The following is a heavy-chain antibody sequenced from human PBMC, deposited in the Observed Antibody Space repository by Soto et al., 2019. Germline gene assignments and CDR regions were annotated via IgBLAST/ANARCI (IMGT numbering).Heavy chain of an antibody. V-gene: IGHV3-30*18. J-gene: IGHJ5*02. CDR2: ISYHGSSK. Sequence: GGSLRLSCAASGFTFSSYGMHWVRQAPGKGLEWVAVISYHGSSKDYADSVKGRFTISRDNSKNTLYLQMNSLRAEDTAVYYCAKDGNPIPYLTGYYRLGWFDPWGQGTLVTVSS. D-gene: IGHD3-9*01. CDR3: AKDGNPIPYLTGYYRLGWFDP. CDR1: GFTFSSYG.